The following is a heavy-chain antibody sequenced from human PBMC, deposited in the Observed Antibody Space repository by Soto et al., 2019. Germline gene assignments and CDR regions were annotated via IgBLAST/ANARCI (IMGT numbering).Heavy chain of an antibody. Sequence: GGSLRLSCAASGFTFSSYEMNWVRQAPGKGLEWVSYISSSGSTIYYADSVKGRFTISRDNAKNSLYLQMNSLRAEDTAVYYCAREAFTMIADDAFDIWGQGTMVT. CDR1: GFTFSSYE. CDR3: AREAFTMIADDAFDI. J-gene: IGHJ3*02. V-gene: IGHV3-48*03. CDR2: ISSSGSTI. D-gene: IGHD3-22*01.